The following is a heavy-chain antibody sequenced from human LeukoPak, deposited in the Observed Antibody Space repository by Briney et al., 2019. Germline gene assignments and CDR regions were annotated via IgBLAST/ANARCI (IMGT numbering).Heavy chain of an antibody. Sequence: GGSLRLSCAASGFTSSSYAMSWVRQAPGKGLEWVSVIYSGGSTYYADSVKGRFTISRDNSKNTLYLQMNSLRAEDTAVYYCARDLLVGATVDYWGQGTLVTVSS. CDR2: IYSGGST. D-gene: IGHD1-26*01. J-gene: IGHJ4*02. CDR1: GFTSSSYA. V-gene: IGHV3-53*01. CDR3: ARDLLVGATVDY.